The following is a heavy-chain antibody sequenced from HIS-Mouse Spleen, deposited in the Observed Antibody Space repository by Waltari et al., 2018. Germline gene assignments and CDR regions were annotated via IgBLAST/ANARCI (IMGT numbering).Heavy chain of an antibody. J-gene: IGHJ2*01. CDR1: GCSISSSSYY. Sequence: QLQLQESGPGLVKPSETLSLTCTVSGCSISSSSYYWGWFRQPPGKGLEWIGSINYSGSTYYNPSLKSRVTISVETSKNQFSLKLSSVTAADTAVYYCAREIPYSSSWYDWYFDLWGRGTLVTVSS. CDR3: AREIPYSSSWYDWYFDL. D-gene: IGHD6-13*01. V-gene: IGHV4-39*07. CDR2: INYSGST.